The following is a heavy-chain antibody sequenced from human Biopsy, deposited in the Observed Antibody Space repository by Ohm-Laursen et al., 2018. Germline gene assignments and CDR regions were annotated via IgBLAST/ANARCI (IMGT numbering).Heavy chain of an antibody. Sequence: TLSLTCTVSRGSISSYYWSWIRQPPGKGLEWIGHISHTGYTSYKSSLKSRVTISLDTSRKHFSLRLTSLAAADTAVYYCARGSNEYGGLYFPRWGQGTLLTVSS. CDR1: RGSISSYY. V-gene: IGHV4-59*08. CDR2: ISHTGYT. D-gene: IGHD4-23*01. J-gene: IGHJ4*02. CDR3: ARGSNEYGGLYFPR.